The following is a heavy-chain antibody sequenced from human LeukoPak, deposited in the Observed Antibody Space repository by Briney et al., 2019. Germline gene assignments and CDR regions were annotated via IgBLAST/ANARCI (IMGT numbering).Heavy chain of an antibody. V-gene: IGHV1-8*03. CDR3: ARVGGYSYGPDY. CDR1: GYTFTSYD. J-gene: IGHJ4*02. Sequence: ASVKVSCKASGYTFTSYDINWVRQATGQGLEWMGWMNPNSGNTGYAQKFQGRVTITRNTSISTAYMELSSLRSEDTAVYYCARVGGYSYGPDYWGQGTLVTVSS. D-gene: IGHD5-18*01. CDR2: MNPNSGNT.